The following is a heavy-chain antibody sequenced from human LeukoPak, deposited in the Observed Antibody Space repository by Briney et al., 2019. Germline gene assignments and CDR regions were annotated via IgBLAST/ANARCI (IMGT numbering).Heavy chain of an antibody. Sequence: PSETLSLTCAVSGGSVSSSNWWSWVRQPPGKGLEWIGEIYHSGSTNYNPSLKSRVTISVDKSKNQISLKLSSVTAADTAVYYCARGLGYCSSTSCLPSLNWFDPWGQGTLVTVSS. V-gene: IGHV4-4*02. J-gene: IGHJ5*02. CDR2: IYHSGST. CDR3: ARGLGYCSSTSCLPSLNWFDP. CDR1: GGSVSSSNW. D-gene: IGHD2-2*03.